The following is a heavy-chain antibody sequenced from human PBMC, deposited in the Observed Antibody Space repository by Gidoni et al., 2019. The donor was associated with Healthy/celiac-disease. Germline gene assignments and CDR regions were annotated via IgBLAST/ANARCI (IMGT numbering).Heavy chain of an antibody. CDR3: ARSIAAAGSGHDY. D-gene: IGHD6-13*01. J-gene: IGHJ4*02. V-gene: IGHV5-51*01. CDR2: TYPGDSDT. Sequence: EVQLVQYGAEVKKPEESLKISCKGSRYSFTSYGIGWVRQMPGKGLACMGITYPGDSDTRYSPSFQGQVTILAYKSICTAYLQLSSLKSSDTAMYYCARSIAAAGSGHDYWGQGTLVTVSS. CDR1: RYSFTSYG.